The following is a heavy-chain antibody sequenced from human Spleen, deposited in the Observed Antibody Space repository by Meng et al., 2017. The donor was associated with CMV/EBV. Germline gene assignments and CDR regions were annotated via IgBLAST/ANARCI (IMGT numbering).Heavy chain of an antibody. Sequence: GGSISSNDYCGWIRQPPGKGLEWIGTIYYSGSTYYNPSLKSRITISVDTSKNQFSLKLTSVTAADTAVYYCARQDGYSYGYEGWFDPWGQGTLVTVSS. D-gene: IGHD5-18*01. CDR3: ARQDGYSYGYEGWFDP. CDR2: IYYSGST. CDR1: GGSISSNDY. V-gene: IGHV4-39*01. J-gene: IGHJ5*02.